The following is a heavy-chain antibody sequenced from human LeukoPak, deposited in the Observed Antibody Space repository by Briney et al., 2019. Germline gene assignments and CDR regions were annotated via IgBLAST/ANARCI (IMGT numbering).Heavy chain of an antibody. Sequence: PGGSLRLSCGVSGFSFNIYYMSWVRQAPGKGLEWVANLNQDGSEKNYVDSVRGRFTISRDNSKNTLYLQMNSLRAEDTAVYYCARRSGIAVAGAFDYWGQGTLVTVSS. CDR3: ARRSGIAVAGAFDY. J-gene: IGHJ4*02. CDR2: LNQDGSEK. V-gene: IGHV3-7*03. CDR1: GFSFNIYY. D-gene: IGHD6-19*01.